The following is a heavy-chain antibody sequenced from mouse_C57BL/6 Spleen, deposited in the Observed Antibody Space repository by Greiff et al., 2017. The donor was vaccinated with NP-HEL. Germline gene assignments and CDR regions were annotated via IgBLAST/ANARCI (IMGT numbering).Heavy chain of an antibody. J-gene: IGHJ2*01. D-gene: IGHD6-1*01. Sequence: EVNVVESGGGLVQPGGSLSLSCAASGFTFTDYYMSWVRQPPGKALEWLGFIRNKANGYTTEYSASVKGRFTISRDNSQSILYLQMNALRAEDSATYYCARYRTPLYYFDYWGQGTTLTVSS. CDR3: ARYRTPLYYFDY. CDR1: GFTFTDYY. V-gene: IGHV7-3*01. CDR2: IRNKANGYTT.